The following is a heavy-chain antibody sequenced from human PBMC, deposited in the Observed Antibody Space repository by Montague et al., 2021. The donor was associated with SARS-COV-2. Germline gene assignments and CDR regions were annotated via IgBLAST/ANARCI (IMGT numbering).Heavy chain of an antibody. CDR2: IYHSGST. D-gene: IGHD6-6*01. J-gene: IGHJ4*02. V-gene: IGHV4-4*02. Sequence: SETLSLTCAVSGGSISSSNWWSWVRQPPGKGLEWIGEIYHSGSTNYNPPPKSRVTISVDKSKNQFSLKLSSVTAADTAVYYCARMALASSSSDFDYWGQGTLVTVSS. CDR1: GGSISSSNW. CDR3: ARMALASSSSDFDY.